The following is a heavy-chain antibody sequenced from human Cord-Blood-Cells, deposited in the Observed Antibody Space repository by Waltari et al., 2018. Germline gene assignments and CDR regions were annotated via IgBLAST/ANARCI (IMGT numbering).Heavy chain of an antibody. CDR2: IYHSGST. CDR1: GYSISSGYY. CDR3: ASVNSPNYYDSSGYYSDYYYYGMDV. Sequence: QVQLQESGPGLVKPSETLSLTCTVSGYSISSGYYWGWLRPPPGKGPPWIARIYHSGSTYYNPSLKSRVTISVDTSKNQFSLKLSSVTAADTAVYYCASVNSPNYYDSSGYYSDYYYYGMDVWGQGTTVTVSS. V-gene: IGHV4-38-2*02. D-gene: IGHD3-22*01. J-gene: IGHJ6*02.